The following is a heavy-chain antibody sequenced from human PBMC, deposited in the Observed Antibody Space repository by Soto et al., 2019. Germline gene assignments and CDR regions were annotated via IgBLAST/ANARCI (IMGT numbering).Heavy chain of an antibody. J-gene: IGHJ3*02. CDR2: INPNSGGT. V-gene: IGHV1-2*02. D-gene: IGHD6-6*01. Sequence: DSVKVSCKASGYTFTGYYMHWVRQAPGQGLEWMGWINPNSGGTNYAQKFQGRVTMTRDTSISTAYMELSRLRSDDTAVYYCARDSSSSSGAFDIWGQGTMRTVSS. CDR3: ARDSSSSSGAFDI. CDR1: GYTFTGYY.